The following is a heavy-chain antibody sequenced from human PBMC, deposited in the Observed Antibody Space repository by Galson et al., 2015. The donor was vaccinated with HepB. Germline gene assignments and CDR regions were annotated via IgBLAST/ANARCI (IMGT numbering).Heavy chain of an antibody. CDR2: IYDSGTT. J-gene: IGHJ4*02. Sequence: ETLSLTCIVSDDSISSRTYYWAWIRQPPGMGLEWIGSIYDSGTTYYNPSLISPVTISVDSSKRQFSLKLSSVTAADTAVYYCAREGLDYDVLTGPSFDYWGQGTLVAVSS. CDR3: AREGLDYDVLTGPSFDY. V-gene: IGHV4-39*01. D-gene: IGHD3-9*01. CDR1: DDSISSRTYY.